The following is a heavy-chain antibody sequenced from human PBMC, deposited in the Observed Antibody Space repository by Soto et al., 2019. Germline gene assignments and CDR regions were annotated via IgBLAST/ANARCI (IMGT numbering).Heavy chain of an antibody. CDR1: GGTFSSYA. CDR3: ASEVAAATHYGMDV. J-gene: IGHJ6*02. CDR2: IIPIFGTA. V-gene: IGHV1-69*01. Sequence: QVQLVQSGAEVKKPGSSVKVSCKASGGTFSSYAISWVRQAPGQGLEWMGGIIPIFGTANYAQKFQGRVTIPADESTSTACMELGRLRSEEPAVDYCASEVAAATHYGMDVWGRGTTVTVSS. D-gene: IGHD6-13*01.